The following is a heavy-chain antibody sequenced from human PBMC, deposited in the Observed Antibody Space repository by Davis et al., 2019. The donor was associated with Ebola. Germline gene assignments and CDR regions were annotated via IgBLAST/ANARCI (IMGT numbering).Heavy chain of an antibody. CDR1: GYTFTSYG. CDR2: ISAYNGNT. Sequence: AASVKVSCKASGYTFTSYGISWVRQAPGQGLEWMGWISAYNGNTNYAQKLQGRVTMTTDTSTSTAYMELRSLRSDDTAVYYCARDQVATLGVYYGMDVWGQGTTVTVSS. V-gene: IGHV1-18*01. J-gene: IGHJ6*02. D-gene: IGHD4-23*01. CDR3: ARDQVATLGVYYGMDV.